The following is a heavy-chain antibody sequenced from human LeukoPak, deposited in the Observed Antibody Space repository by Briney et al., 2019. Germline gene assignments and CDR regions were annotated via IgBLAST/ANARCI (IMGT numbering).Heavy chain of an antibody. V-gene: IGHV3-23*01. D-gene: IGHD4-4*01. J-gene: IGHJ4*02. CDR1: GFTFSSYA. Sequence: GGSLRLSCAASGFTFSSYAMSWVRQAPGKGLEWVSAISGSGGSTYYADSVKGRFTISRDNSKNTLYLQMNSLRAEDTAVYCCAKARGYSNRHYFDYWGQGTLVTVSS. CDR2: ISGSGGST. CDR3: AKARGYSNRHYFDY.